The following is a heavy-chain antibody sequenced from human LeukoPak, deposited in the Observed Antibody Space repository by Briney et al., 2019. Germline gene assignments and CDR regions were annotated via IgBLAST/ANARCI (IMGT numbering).Heavy chain of an antibody. Sequence: GGSLRLSCAASGFRFSDYYMSWIRQAPGKGLEWASYISSSGTTIYYGDSVQGRFTISRDNAKNSLYLQMNSLRAEDTAVYYCARERISGAFDIWAKGQWSPSLQ. CDR1: GFRFSDYY. CDR3: ARERISGAFDI. V-gene: IGHV3-11*01. D-gene: IGHD2-15*01. J-gene: IGHJ3*02. CDR2: ISSSGTTI.